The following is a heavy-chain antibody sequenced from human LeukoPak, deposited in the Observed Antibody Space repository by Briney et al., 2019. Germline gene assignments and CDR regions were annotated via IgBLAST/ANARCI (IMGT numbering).Heavy chain of an antibody. Sequence: PGGSLRLSCAASGFTFSNYAMSWVRQAPGKGQEWVSAVSASGGTTYYADSVKGRFTISRDNSKNTLHLQMNSLRAEDTAVYHCAKTLRESSGREYFDLWGRGTLVTVSS. V-gene: IGHV3-23*01. D-gene: IGHD6-19*01. J-gene: IGHJ2*01. CDR2: VSASGGTT. CDR3: AKTLRESSGREYFDL. CDR1: GFTFSNYA.